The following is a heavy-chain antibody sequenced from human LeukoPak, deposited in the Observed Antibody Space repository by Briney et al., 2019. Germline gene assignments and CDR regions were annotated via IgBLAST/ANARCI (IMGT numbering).Heavy chain of an antibody. J-gene: IGHJ5*02. CDR3: ARDKMGAWAGSFDP. Sequence: PSETLSLTCAVYGESFSGYYWSWIRQPPGKGLEWIAEINHSGSTNYNPSLKSRVTISVDTSKNQFSLKLSSVTAADTAVYYCARDKMGAWAGSFDPWGQGTLVTVSS. CDR1: GESFSGYY. V-gene: IGHV4-34*01. D-gene: IGHD1-26*01. CDR2: INHSGST.